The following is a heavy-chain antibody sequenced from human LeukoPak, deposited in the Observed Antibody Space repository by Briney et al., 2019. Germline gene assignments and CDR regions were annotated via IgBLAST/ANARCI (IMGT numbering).Heavy chain of an antibody. Sequence: SETLSHTCTVSGGSISSHYWSWIRQPPGKGLEWIGYIDYTGTASYNPSLKSRVTISLDTSKNQFSLKLTSVTTADTATYYCARTYYFASGSYYDEGGFDFWGQGSLFTVSS. CDR1: GGSISSHY. CDR3: ARTYYFASGSYYDEGGFDF. V-gene: IGHV4-59*11. CDR2: IDYTGTA. D-gene: IGHD3-10*01. J-gene: IGHJ4*02.